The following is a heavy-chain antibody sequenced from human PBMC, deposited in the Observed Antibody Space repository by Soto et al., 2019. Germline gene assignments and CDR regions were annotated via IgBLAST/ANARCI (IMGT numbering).Heavy chain of an antibody. CDR1: GGSISSGGYY. J-gene: IGHJ5*02. CDR2: IYYSGST. Sequence: QVQLQESGPGLVKPSQTLSLTCTVSGGSISSGGYYWSWIRQHPGKGLEWIGYIYYSGSTYYNPSLKSRVTISVDTSKNQFSLKLSSVTAADTAVYYCAREKGGTGYCSGGSCYYNWFDPWGQGTLVTVSS. D-gene: IGHD2-15*01. V-gene: IGHV4-31*03. CDR3: AREKGGTGYCSGGSCYYNWFDP.